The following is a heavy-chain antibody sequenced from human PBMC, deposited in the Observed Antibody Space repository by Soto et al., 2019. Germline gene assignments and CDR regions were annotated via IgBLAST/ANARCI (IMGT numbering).Heavy chain of an antibody. J-gene: IGHJ4*02. CDR2: IYHSGST. CDR1: GYSISSGYY. Sequence: SETLSLTCAVSGYSISSGYYWGWIRQPPGKGLEWIGSIYHSGSTYYNPSLKSRVTISVDTSKNQFSLKLSSVTAADTAVYYCARQSGYAEYYYDSSGYYFDYWGQGTLVTVS. V-gene: IGHV4-38-2*01. D-gene: IGHD3-22*01. CDR3: ARQSGYAEYYYDSSGYYFDY.